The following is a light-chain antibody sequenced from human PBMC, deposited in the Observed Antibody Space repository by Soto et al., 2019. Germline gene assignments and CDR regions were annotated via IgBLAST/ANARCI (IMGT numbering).Light chain of an antibody. CDR1: QNIRSS. J-gene: IGKJ2*01. CDR3: QQYDIWPPYT. V-gene: IGKV3-15*01. CDR2: DAS. Sequence: MTPSPASPSGSPGARVTLSCRASQNIRSSLAWYQQRPGQAPRLLIYDASTRATGIPPRFSGGGAGTEFTVTISSLLSEDYAIYYCQQYDIWPPYTFGQGTKVDIK.